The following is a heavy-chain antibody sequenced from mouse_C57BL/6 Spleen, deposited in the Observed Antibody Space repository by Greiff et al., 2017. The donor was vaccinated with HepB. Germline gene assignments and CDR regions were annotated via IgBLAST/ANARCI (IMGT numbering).Heavy chain of an antibody. Sequence: VQLQQSGAELVKPGASVKISCKASGYAFSSYWMNWVKQRPGKGLEWIGQIYPGDGDTNYNGKFKGKATLTADKSSSTAYMQLSSLTSEDSAVYFCASEGDYGSRSYFDYWGQGTTLTVSS. V-gene: IGHV1-80*01. CDR2: IYPGDGDT. CDR1: GYAFSSYW. J-gene: IGHJ2*01. CDR3: ASEGDYGSRSYFDY. D-gene: IGHD1-1*01.